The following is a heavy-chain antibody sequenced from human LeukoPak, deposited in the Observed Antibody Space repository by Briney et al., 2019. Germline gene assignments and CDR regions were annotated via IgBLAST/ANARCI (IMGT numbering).Heavy chain of an antibody. CDR1: GFTFSSYS. D-gene: IGHD6-13*01. V-gene: IGHV3-21*01. CDR3: ARDSPSSYSSSWPSSIDY. J-gene: IGHJ4*02. CDR2: ISSSSSYI. Sequence: GWSLRLSCAASGFTFSSYSMNWVRQAPGKGLEWVSSISSSSSYIYYADSVKGRFTISRDNAKNSLYLQMNSLRAEDTAVYYCARDSPSSYSSSWPSSIDYWGQGTLVTVSS.